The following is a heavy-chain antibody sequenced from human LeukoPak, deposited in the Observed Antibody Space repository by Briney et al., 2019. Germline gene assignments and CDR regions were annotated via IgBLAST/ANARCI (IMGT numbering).Heavy chain of an antibody. CDR3: AKDPTDFDSSGQTYFDH. V-gene: IGHV3-23*01. J-gene: IGHJ4*02. CDR1: GFTFSSCA. Sequence: GGSLRLSCAASGFTFSSCAMSWVRQAPGKGLEWVSAISASGGRTFYADSAKGRFTISRDNSKNTLYLQMNSLKAEDTAIYYCAKDPTDFDSSGQTYFDHWGQGTLVTVSS. CDR2: ISASGGRT. D-gene: IGHD3-22*01.